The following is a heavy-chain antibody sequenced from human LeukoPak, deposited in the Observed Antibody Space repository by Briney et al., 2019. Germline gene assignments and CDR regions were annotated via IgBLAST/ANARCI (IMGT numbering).Heavy chain of an antibody. V-gene: IGHV4-4*07. Sequence: SETPSLTCTVSGGSISSYYWSWIRQPAGKGLEWIGRIYTSGSTNYNPSLKSRVTMSVDTSKNQFSLKLSSVTAADTAVYYCARVSPAAMGDNWFDPWGQGTLVTVSS. J-gene: IGHJ5*02. CDR2: IYTSGST. CDR3: ARVSPAAMGDNWFDP. D-gene: IGHD2-2*01. CDR1: GGSISSYY.